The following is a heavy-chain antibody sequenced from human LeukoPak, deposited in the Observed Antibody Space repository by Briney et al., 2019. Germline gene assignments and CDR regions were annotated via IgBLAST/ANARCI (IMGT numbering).Heavy chain of an antibody. J-gene: IGHJ4*02. Sequence: GGSLRLSCAASGFTFSSYWMHWVRQAPGKGLVWVSHSNSDGTYTTYADSVRGRFTISRDNAKNTLYLQMNSLRAEDTAVYYCARDQGRGYDILTGYYDYWGQGTLVTVSS. CDR3: ARDQGRGYDILTGYYDY. CDR1: GFTFSSYW. D-gene: IGHD3-9*01. V-gene: IGHV3-74*01. CDR2: SNSDGTYT.